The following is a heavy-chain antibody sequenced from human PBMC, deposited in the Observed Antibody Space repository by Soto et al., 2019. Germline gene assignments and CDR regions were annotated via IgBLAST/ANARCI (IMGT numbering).Heavy chain of an antibody. V-gene: IGHV4-31*03. CDR2: IYYSGST. CDR1: GGSISSGGYY. D-gene: IGHD6-13*01. J-gene: IGHJ4*02. CDR3: ARAGGDSSSWYKYYFDY. Sequence: SETLSLTCTVSGGSISSGGYYWSWIRQHPGKGLEWIGYIYYSGSTYYNPSLKSRVTISVDTSKNQFSLKLSSVTAADTAVYYCARAGGDSSSWYKYYFDYWGQGTLVTVSS.